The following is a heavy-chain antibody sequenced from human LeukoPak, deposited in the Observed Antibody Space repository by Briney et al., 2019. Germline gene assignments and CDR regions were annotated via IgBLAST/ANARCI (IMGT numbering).Heavy chain of an antibody. CDR3: ARAPRTTVTVYYFDY. CDR1: GGSISSGDYY. Sequence: KPSQTLSLTCTISGGSISSGDYYWSWIRQPPGKGLEWIGYIYYSGSTYYNPSLKSRVTISVDTSKNQFSLKLSSVTAADTAVYYCARAPRTTVTVYYFDYWGQGTLVTVSS. J-gene: IGHJ4*02. V-gene: IGHV4-30-4*01. CDR2: IYYSGST. D-gene: IGHD4-17*01.